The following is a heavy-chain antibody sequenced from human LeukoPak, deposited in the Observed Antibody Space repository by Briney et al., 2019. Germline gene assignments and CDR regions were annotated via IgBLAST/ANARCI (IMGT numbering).Heavy chain of an antibody. Sequence: SSETLSLTCTVSGGSISSYYWCWIRQPPGKGLEWIGYIYYSGSTNYNPSLKSRVTISVDTSKNQFSLKLSSVTAADTAVYYCARVDDSSGHDAFDIWGQGTMVTVSS. CDR1: GGSISSYY. CDR2: IYYSGST. J-gene: IGHJ3*02. CDR3: ARVDDSSGHDAFDI. D-gene: IGHD3-22*01. V-gene: IGHV4-59*01.